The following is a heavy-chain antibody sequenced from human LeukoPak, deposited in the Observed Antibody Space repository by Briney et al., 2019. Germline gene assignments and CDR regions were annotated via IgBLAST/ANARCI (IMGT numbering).Heavy chain of an antibody. D-gene: IGHD1-26*01. CDR3: ARDNSVGDNAWWFDP. CDR2: MNPNSGDT. Sequence: ASVKVSCKASGYIFTSYDINWVRQATGQGLEWMEWMNPNSGDTGYAQTFLGRVTLTRDTSISTAYMELSSLRSEDTAIYYCARDNSVGDNAWWFDPWGQGTLVTVSS. CDR1: GYIFTSYD. V-gene: IGHV1-8*01. J-gene: IGHJ5*02.